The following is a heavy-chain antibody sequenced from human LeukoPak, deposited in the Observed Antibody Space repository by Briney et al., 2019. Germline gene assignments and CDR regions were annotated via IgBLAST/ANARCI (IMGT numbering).Heavy chain of an antibody. CDR1: GFTFSNYA. V-gene: IGHV3-23*01. J-gene: IGHJ4*02. CDR2: ISGSDGST. Sequence: GGSLRLSCAASGFTFSNYAMSWVRQAPGKGLEWVSVISGSDGSTNFADSVKGRFTSSRDNSKNTLYLQMHSLRVEDTAVYYCAQGRLGYSYGAFDHWGQGTLVTVSS. CDR3: AQGRLGYSYGAFDH. D-gene: IGHD5-18*01.